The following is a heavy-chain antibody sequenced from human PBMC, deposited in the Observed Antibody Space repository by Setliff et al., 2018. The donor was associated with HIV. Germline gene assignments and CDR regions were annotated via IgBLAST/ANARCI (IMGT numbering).Heavy chain of an antibody. V-gene: IGHV1-18*01. CDR3: ASSIPTEQGPWFDP. Sequence: ASVKVSCKAAGYTFTSYGIIWVRQAPGQGLEWMGWISAYNGNTNYEQKLQGRVTITADESTYTAYMELSSLRSEDTAVYYCASSIPTEQGPWFDPWGQGTLVTVSS. CDR1: GYTFTSYG. J-gene: IGHJ5*02. CDR2: ISAYNGNT. D-gene: IGHD4-17*01.